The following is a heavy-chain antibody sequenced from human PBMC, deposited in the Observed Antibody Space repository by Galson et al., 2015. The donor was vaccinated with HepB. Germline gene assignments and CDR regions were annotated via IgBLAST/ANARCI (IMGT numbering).Heavy chain of an antibody. CDR1: GFTVSSNY. V-gene: IGHV3-53*01. CDR2: IYSGGST. J-gene: IGHJ4*02. CDR3: ARSFRASTTSVFSFDY. D-gene: IGHD3-16*01. Sequence: SLRLSCAASGFTVSSNYMSWVRQAPGKGLEWVSVIYSGGSTYYADSVKGRFTISRDNSKNTLYLQMNSLRAEDTAVYYCARSFRASTTSVFSFDYWGQGTLVTVSP.